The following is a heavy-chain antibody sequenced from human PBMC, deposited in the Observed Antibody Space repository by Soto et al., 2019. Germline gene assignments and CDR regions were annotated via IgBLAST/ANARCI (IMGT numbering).Heavy chain of an antibody. D-gene: IGHD6-19*01. CDR1: GFTFSDHY. J-gene: IGHJ4*02. V-gene: IGHV3-72*01. CDR3: AKTVAGPNPFGY. CDR2: TRNKANSYTT. Sequence: GGSLRLSCASSGFTFSDHYMDWVRQAPGKGLEWVGRTRNKANSYTTEYAASVKGRFTISRDDSKNSLYLQMNSLKTEDTAVYYCAKTVAGPNPFGYWGQGTLVTVSS.